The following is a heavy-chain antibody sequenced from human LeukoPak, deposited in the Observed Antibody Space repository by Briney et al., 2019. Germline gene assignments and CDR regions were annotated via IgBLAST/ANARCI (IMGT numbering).Heavy chain of an antibody. V-gene: IGHV3-23*01. CDR2: IDGSGVTT. CDR3: TKRTPEYSSSWCLDY. J-gene: IGHJ4*02. D-gene: IGHD6-13*01. Sequence: GGSLRLSCAASGFTFSSNTMSWVRQAPGRGLAWVSAIDGSGVTTFYADSVKGRFTISRDNSKNTLFLQMNSLRAEDTAIYYGTKRTPEYSSSWCLDYWGQGTLVTVSS. CDR1: GFTFSSNT.